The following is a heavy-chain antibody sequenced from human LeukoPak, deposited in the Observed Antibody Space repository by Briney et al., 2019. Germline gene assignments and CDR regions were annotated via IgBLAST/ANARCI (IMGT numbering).Heavy chain of an antibody. J-gene: IGHJ4*02. V-gene: IGHV1-69-2*01. Sequence: ASVKVSCKVSGYTFTDYYMHWVPQAPGKGLEWMGLVYPEDGETIYAEKFQGRVTITADESTSTAYMELSSLRSEDTAVYYCARDLIPGYSSSWLYYFDYWGQGTLVTVSS. D-gene: IGHD6-13*01. CDR1: GYTFTDYY. CDR2: VYPEDGET. CDR3: ARDLIPGYSSSWLYYFDY.